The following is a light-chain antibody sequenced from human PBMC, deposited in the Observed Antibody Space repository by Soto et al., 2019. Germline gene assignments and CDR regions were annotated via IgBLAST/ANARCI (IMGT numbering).Light chain of an antibody. J-gene: IGLJ2*01. CDR1: SSDVGYYNY. CDR2: DVS. CDR3: SSQGTSSTLV. Sequence: QLVLTQPASVSGSPGQMITISCTGTSSDVGYYNYVSWYQQHPGKAPNLMIYDVSNRPSGVSNRFSGSKSGNTASLTISGLQAEDEADYYCSSQGTSSTLVFGGGTKLTVL. V-gene: IGLV2-14*03.